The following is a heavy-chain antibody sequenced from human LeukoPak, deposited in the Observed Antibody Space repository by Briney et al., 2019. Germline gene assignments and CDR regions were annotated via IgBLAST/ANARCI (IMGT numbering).Heavy chain of an antibody. D-gene: IGHD4-11*01. J-gene: IGHJ4*02. V-gene: IGHV3-66*01. CDR2: IYTGGST. CDR3: AIHDYLAV. Sequence: PGGSLRLSCAVSGFTVSTNYMSWVRQAPGKGLEWVSLIYTGGSTYYADSVKGRFTISRDNSKNTLYLQMNSLRAEDTAVYYCAIHDYLAVWGQGTLVTVSS. CDR1: GFTVSTNY.